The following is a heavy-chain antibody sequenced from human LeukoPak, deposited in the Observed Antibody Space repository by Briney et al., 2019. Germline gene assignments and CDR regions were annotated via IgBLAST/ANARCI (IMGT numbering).Heavy chain of an antibody. V-gene: IGHV3-23*01. J-gene: IGHJ4*02. D-gene: IGHD3-10*01. CDR3: AKGGDGLWFGESYY. Sequence: GGSLRLSCAASGFTFSGFVISWVRQAPGKGPQWVADISGSGGSTYYADSVKGRFSVSRDNSKNMVYLELNSLRAEDTAVYYCAKGGDGLWFGESYYWGQGTLVTVSS. CDR1: GFTFSGFV. CDR2: ISGSGGST.